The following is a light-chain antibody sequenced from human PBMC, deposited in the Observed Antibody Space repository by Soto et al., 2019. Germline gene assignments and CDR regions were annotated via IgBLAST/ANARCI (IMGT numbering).Light chain of an antibody. J-gene: IGKJ1*01. CDR1: QSVTSPF. Sequence: EIVFTQSPGTLSLSPGERATLSCRASQSVTSPFLAWYQQKPGQPPRLLIYSTSGRATGIPDRFSGSGSGTDFTLTISSLEPEDSAVYYCQQYGSSPRTFGQGTKVDIK. CDR3: QQYGSSPRT. V-gene: IGKV3-20*01. CDR2: STS.